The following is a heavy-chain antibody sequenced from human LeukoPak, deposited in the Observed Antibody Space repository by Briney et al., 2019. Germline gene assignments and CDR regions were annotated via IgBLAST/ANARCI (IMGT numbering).Heavy chain of an antibody. V-gene: IGHV3-30*02. CDR1: GFTFGAYG. J-gene: IGHJ1*01. Sequence: GGSLRFSCAASGFTFGAYGLHWVRRAPGKGLEWVALIRYDGQNKYYADSVKGRFTVSRDNSKNTLFLQMNSLTPDDTAVYYCAKEEEQWLELGHFPHWGQGTLVIVSS. D-gene: IGHD6-19*01. CDR3: AKEEEQWLELGHFPH. CDR2: IRYDGQNK.